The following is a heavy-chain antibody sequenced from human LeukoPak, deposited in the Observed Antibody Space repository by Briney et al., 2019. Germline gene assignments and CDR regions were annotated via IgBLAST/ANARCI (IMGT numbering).Heavy chain of an antibody. CDR2: IVPVIGVA. D-gene: IGHD3-22*01. J-gene: IGHJ4*02. V-gene: IGHV1-69*02. Sequence: SVKVSCKAPGDTLITHYISWVRQAPGQGLEWVGRIVPVIGVATYAHSLQGRVIITADRSTNTAYMELSSLRFEDSAVYFCARHSSRGHYYDFDFWGQGSLVTVSS. CDR3: ARHSSRGHYYDFDF. CDR1: GDTLITHY.